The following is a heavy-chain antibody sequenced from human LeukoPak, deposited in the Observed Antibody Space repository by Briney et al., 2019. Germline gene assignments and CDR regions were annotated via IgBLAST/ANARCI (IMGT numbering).Heavy chain of an antibody. V-gene: IGHV3-48*03. Sequence: GGSLRLSCAASGFTFSSYEMNWVRQAPGKGLEWVSYISSSGGSTIHYADSVKGRFTISRDNAKNSLYLQMNSLRAEDTAVYYCARDGRVLFDYWGQGTLVTVSS. CDR2: ISSSGGSTI. D-gene: IGHD1-26*01. CDR3: ARDGRVLFDY. CDR1: GFTFSSYE. J-gene: IGHJ4*02.